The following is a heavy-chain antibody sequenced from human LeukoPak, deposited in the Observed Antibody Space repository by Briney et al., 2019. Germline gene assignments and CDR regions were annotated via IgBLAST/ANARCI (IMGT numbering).Heavy chain of an antibody. Sequence: PGGSLRLSCAASGFTFSIYWMSWVRQAPGKGLEGVANIKQDGSETHYVDSLRDRFTISRDNAKNSMYLQMNSLRAEDTALYYCSRDAQYGSGSPQNYWGQGILVTVSS. D-gene: IGHD3-10*01. V-gene: IGHV3-7*01. J-gene: IGHJ4*02. CDR1: GFTFSIYW. CDR3: SRDAQYGSGSPQNY. CDR2: IKQDGSET.